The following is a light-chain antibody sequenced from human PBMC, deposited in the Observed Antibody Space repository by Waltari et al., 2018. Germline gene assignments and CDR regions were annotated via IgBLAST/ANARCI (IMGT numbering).Light chain of an antibody. V-gene: IGLV2-14*01. CDR3: SSYSSISFLV. CDR1: SSDVGNYNY. CDR2: EVN. J-gene: IGLJ1*01. Sequence: QSALTQPASVSGSPGQSITISCTGTSSDVGNYNYVSWYQQHPGKAPKLRIHEVNNPPSGGSKRFAGSKSGDTASLTISGLQGEDEADYYCSSYSSISFLVFGSGTTVTVL.